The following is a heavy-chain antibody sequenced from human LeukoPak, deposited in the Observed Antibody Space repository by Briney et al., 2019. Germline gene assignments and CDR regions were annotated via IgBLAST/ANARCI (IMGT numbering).Heavy chain of an antibody. V-gene: IGHV3-23*01. CDR1: GFTFSSYA. CDR3: VKDVKSVYAVIFDC. CDR2: ISGSGGAT. J-gene: IGHJ4*01. Sequence: PGGSLTLSCAASGFTFSSYAMSWVRQAPGKGLEWVAVISGSGGATYYADSVKGRFTLSREHPKNTLYLQMLSWPAGDATVDYCVKDVKSVYAVIFDCWGLGTLVTVSS. D-gene: IGHD2-8*01.